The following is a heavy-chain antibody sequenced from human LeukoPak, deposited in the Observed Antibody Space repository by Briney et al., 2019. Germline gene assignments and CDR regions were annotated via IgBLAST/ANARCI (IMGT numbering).Heavy chain of an antibody. CDR1: DA. CDR2: IWHDGLNK. D-gene: IGHD3-16*01. Sequence: GKSLRLSCAASDAMHWVRQAPGKGLEWVAVIWHDGLNKFYADFLKGRFTISRDFSKDTVYLQMSGLTVEDTAVYYCAKAGQRIYAEAFDSWGQGTLVTVSS. V-gene: IGHV3-33*06. J-gene: IGHJ4*02. CDR3: AKAGQRIYAEAFDS.